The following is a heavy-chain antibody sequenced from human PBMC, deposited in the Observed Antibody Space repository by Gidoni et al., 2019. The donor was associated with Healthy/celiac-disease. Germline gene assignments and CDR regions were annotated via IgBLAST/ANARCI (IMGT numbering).Heavy chain of an antibody. J-gene: IGHJ6*02. D-gene: IGHD3-3*01. Sequence: QVQLVQSGAEVQKPGSSVKVSCTASGGTFSSYAIRWVVQAPGQGLEWMGGIIPIFGTANYAQKFQGRVTITADESTSTAYMELSSLRSEDTAVYYCARVHPPGITIFGVVHGAAHYYYGMDVWGQGTTVTVSS. CDR3: ARVHPPGITIFGVVHGAAHYYYGMDV. CDR1: GGTFSSYA. V-gene: IGHV1-69*01. CDR2: IIPIFGTA.